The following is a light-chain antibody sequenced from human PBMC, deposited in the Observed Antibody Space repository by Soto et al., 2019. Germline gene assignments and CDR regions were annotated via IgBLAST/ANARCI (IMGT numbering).Light chain of an antibody. Sequence: DIQMTQSPSSLSASVGDRVTITCRASQSISSYLYWYQQKPGKAPKLLIYGASSLHSGVPSRFGGSGSGTDFTLIISSLQPEDFATYFCQQSYSNPRTFGQGTKVDIK. CDR1: QSISSY. CDR3: QQSYSNPRT. J-gene: IGKJ1*01. CDR2: GAS. V-gene: IGKV1-39*01.